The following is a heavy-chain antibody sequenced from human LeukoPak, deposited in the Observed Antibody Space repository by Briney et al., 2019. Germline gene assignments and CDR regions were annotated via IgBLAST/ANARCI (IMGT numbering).Heavy chain of an antibody. J-gene: IGHJ4*02. CDR2: ISGSGRST. CDR1: GFTFSSYA. D-gene: IGHD3-22*01. V-gene: IGHV3-23*01. CDR3: AKVGDSGGYYYYFDY. Sequence: GASLRLSCAASGFTFSSYAMSWVRQAPGKGLEWVSAISGSGRSTYYADSVKGRFTISRDNSKNTLYLQMNSLRAEDTAVYYCAKVGDSGGYYYYFDYWGQGTLVTVSS.